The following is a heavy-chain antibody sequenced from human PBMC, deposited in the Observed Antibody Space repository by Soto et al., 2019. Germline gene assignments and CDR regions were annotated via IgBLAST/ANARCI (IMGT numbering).Heavy chain of an antibody. CDR1: GYTFTSYA. CDR3: ARGGADSFQRLHGEDNWYFDL. CDR2: INAGNGNT. J-gene: IGHJ2*01. D-gene: IGHD3-10*01. Sequence: GASVKVSCKASGYTFTSYAMHWVRQAPGQRLEWMGWINAGNGNTKYSQRFQGRVTITRDTSASTAYMGLSSLRSEDTAVYYCARGGADSFQRLHGEDNWYFDLWGRGTLVTVSS. V-gene: IGHV1-3*01.